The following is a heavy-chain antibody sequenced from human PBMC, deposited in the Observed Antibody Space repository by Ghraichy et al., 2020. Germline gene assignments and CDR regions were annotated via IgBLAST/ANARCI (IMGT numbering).Heavy chain of an antibody. J-gene: IGHJ6*03. V-gene: IGHV3-48*01. CDR3: ARDGPITIFGVATYYYYYMDV. CDR2: ISSSSSTI. D-gene: IGHD3-3*01. Sequence: LSLTCAASGFTFSSYSMNWVRQAPGKGLEWVSYISSSSSTIYYADSVKGRFTISRDNAKNSLYLQMNSLRAEDTAVYYCARDGPITIFGVATYYYYYMDVWGKGTTVTVSS. CDR1: GFTFSSYS.